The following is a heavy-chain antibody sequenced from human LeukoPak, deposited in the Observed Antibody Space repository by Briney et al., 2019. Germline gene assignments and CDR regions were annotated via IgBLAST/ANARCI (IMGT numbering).Heavy chain of an antibody. Sequence: ASVKVSCKASGCTFTGYYMHWVRQAPGQGLERMGWINPNSGGTNYAQKFQGRVTMTRDTSISTAYMELSRLRSDDTAVYYCARSALIMITFGGAPGGLPFFDYWGQGTLVTVSS. J-gene: IGHJ4*02. D-gene: IGHD3-16*01. CDR3: ARSALIMITFGGAPGGLPFFDY. CDR2: INPNSGGT. CDR1: GCTFTGYY. V-gene: IGHV1-2*02.